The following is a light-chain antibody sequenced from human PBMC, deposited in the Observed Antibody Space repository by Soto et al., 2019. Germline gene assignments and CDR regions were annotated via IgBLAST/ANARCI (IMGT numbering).Light chain of an antibody. CDR3: QQYGSSPWT. Sequence: IVLTQSPGTLSLSPGERATLYCRASQSVSSNYLARYQQKPGHAPRPLIYGASSRATGIPDRFSGSGAGTDFTLTISRLEPEDFAVYYCQQYGSSPWTFGQGTKVEIK. CDR2: GAS. CDR1: QSVSSNY. V-gene: IGKV3-20*01. J-gene: IGKJ1*01.